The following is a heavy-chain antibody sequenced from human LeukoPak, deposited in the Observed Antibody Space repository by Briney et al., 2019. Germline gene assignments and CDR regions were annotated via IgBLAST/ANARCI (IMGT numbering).Heavy chain of an antibody. D-gene: IGHD5-18*01. J-gene: IGHJ5*02. Sequence: GGSLRLSCAASGFTFSSYAMSWVRQAPGKGLEWVANIKQDGSEIYYVDSVKGRFTISRDNAKNSLYLQMNSLSAEDTAVYYCARVLGYGWFDPWGQGTLVTVSS. V-gene: IGHV3-7*01. CDR1: GFTFSSYA. CDR2: IKQDGSEI. CDR3: ARVLGYGWFDP.